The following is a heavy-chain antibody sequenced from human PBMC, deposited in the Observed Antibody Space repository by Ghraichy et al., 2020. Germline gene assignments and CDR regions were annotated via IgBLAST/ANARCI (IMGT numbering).Heavy chain of an antibody. CDR1: GFTFSSYA. CDR2: ITGSGGST. Sequence: GGSLRLSCAASGFTFSSYAMSWVRQAPGKGLEWVSAITGSGGSTYYADSVKGRFTISRDNSKNTLYLQMNSLRADDTAVYYCAKGSSGSRPYYFDNWGQGPLVTVCS. CDR3: AKGSSGSRPYYFDN. J-gene: IGHJ4*02. V-gene: IGHV3-23*01. D-gene: IGHD3-3*01.